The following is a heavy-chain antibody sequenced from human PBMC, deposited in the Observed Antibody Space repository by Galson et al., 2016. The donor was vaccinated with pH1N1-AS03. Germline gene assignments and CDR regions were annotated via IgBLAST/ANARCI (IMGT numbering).Heavy chain of an antibody. J-gene: IGHJ4*02. D-gene: IGHD3-10*01. V-gene: IGHV4-61*02. Sequence: TLSLTCTVSGGSISSGSFYWSWIRQPAGKGLEWIGRIYTTGSTNYNPSLKSRVTISIDTSKNQFSLKLNSMTAEDTAMYYCAREDYNTEFETVIDYWGRGTLITVSS. CDR3: AREDYNTEFETVIDY. CDR2: IYTTGST. CDR1: GGSISSGSFY.